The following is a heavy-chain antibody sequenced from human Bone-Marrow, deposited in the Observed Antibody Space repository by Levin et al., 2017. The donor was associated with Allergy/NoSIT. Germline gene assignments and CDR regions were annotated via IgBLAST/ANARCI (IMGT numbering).Heavy chain of an antibody. Sequence: KISCKASGGTFSSYAISWVRQAPGQGLEWMGRIIPILGIANYAQKFQGRVTITADKSTSTAYMELSSLRSEDTAVYYCARGAPTQGRYRGQIDYWGQGTLVTVSS. D-gene: IGHD1-1*01. V-gene: IGHV1-69*04. CDR2: IIPILGIA. CDR3: ARGAPTQGRYRGQIDY. CDR1: GGTFSSYA. J-gene: IGHJ4*02.